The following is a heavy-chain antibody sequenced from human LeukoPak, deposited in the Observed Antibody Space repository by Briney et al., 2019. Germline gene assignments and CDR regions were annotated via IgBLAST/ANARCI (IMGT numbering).Heavy chain of an antibody. D-gene: IGHD2-21*02. V-gene: IGHV1-24*01. Sequence: ASVTLSCKVSGYTLTELSMHWVRQAPGKGLEWMGGFDPEDGETIYAQKFQGRVTMTEDTSTDTAYMELSSLRSEDTAVYYCATVVVTAPGEDYFDYWGQGTLVTFSS. CDR1: GYTLTELS. CDR2: FDPEDGET. CDR3: ATVVVTAPGEDYFDY. J-gene: IGHJ4*02.